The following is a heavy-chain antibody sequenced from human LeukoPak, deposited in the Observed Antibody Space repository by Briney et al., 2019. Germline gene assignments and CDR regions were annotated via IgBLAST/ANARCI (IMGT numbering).Heavy chain of an antibody. CDR2: ISYDGSNK. CDR3: AKDFGSFGELYY. CDR1: GFTFSSYG. J-gene: IGHJ4*02. D-gene: IGHD3-10*01. Sequence: GGSLRLSCAASGFTFSSYGMHWVRQAPGKGLEWVAVISYDGSNKYYADSVKGRFTISRDNSKNTLYLQMNSLRAEDTAVYYCAKDFGSFGELYYWGQGTLVTVSS. V-gene: IGHV3-30*18.